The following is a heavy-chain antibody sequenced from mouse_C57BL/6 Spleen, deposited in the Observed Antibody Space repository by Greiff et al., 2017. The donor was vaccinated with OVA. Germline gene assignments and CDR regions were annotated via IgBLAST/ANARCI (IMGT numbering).Heavy chain of an antibody. D-gene: IGHD1-1*01. V-gene: IGHV3-6*01. Sequence: ESGPGLVKPSQSLSLTCSVTGYSITSGYYWNWIRQFPGNKLEWMGYISYDGSNNYNPSLKNRISITRDTSKNQFFLKLNSVTTEDTATYYCARETTTDDYAMDYWGQGTSVTVSS. CDR2: ISYDGSN. CDR3: ARETTTDDYAMDY. CDR1: GYSITSGYY. J-gene: IGHJ4*01.